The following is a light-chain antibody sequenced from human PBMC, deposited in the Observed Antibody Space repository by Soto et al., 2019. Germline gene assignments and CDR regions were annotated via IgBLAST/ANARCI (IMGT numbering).Light chain of an antibody. CDR3: QQYHTTPNT. V-gene: IGKV4-1*01. Sequence: DVVMTQSPATLAVSLGERAAINCKSSQTLLFTSTNKNSLAWYQQKPGQPPKLLIYWASTRESGAPDRFSGSGSGRTFTLTISSLQAEDVAVYYCQQYHTTPNTFGQGTKLEIK. CDR1: QTLLFTSTNKNS. CDR2: WAS. J-gene: IGKJ2*01.